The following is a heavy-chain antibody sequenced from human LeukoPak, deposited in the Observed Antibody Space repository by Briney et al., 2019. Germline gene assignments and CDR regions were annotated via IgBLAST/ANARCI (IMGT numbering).Heavy chain of an antibody. D-gene: IGHD3-3*01. CDR1: GGTFSSYA. J-gene: IGHJ6*03. CDR3: ASGPHLEWSTPLRYYYYMDV. Sequence: VASVKVSCKASGGTFSSYAISWVRQAPGQGLEWMGGIIPIFGTANYAQKFQGRVTITTDESTSTAYMELSSLRSEDTAVYYCASGPHLEWSTPLRYYYYMDVWGKGTTVTVPS. CDR2: IIPIFGTA. V-gene: IGHV1-69*05.